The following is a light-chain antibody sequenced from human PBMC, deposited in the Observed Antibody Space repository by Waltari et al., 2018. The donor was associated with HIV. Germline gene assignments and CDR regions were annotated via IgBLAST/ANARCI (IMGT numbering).Light chain of an antibody. CDR1: SSNIGSKY. CDR3: AAWDDSLSVVYV. V-gene: IGLV1-47*01. J-gene: IGLJ1*01. CDR2: RNN. Sequence: QSVLTQPPSASGTPGQRVTISCSGSSSNIGSKYVYWYQQLPGTAPKLPIYRNNQRPSGVPDRFSGSKSGTSASLAISGLRSEDEADYYCAAWDDSLSVVYVFGTGTKVTVL.